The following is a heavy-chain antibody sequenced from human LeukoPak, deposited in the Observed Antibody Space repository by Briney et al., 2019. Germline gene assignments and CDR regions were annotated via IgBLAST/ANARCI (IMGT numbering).Heavy chain of an antibody. D-gene: IGHD3-22*01. CDR3: ARDFTTMSEPGGDYYYYYMDV. CDR1: GFTFSYYW. J-gene: IGHJ6*03. Sequence: GGSLRLSCAASGFTFSYYWMHWVRQAPGKGLVWVSRINTDGNSTIYTDSVKGRFTISRDNAKNSLYLQMNSLRAEDTAVYYYARDFTTMSEPGGDYYYYYMDVWGKGTTVTVSS. V-gene: IGHV3-74*01. CDR2: INTDGNST.